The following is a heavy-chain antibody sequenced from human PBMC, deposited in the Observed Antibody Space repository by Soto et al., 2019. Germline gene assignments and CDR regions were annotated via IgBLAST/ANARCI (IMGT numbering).Heavy chain of an antibody. Sequence: PGGSLRLSCAASGFTFSSYAMNWVRQTPGKRLEWVSGISGSGSATFYADSVKGRFTISRDNSKNTLYLQMNNLRTEDTALYYCTKDTYGAVAGTHRFGPRAQGTLVTVSS. CDR2: ISGSGSAT. D-gene: IGHD6-19*01. V-gene: IGHV3-23*01. J-gene: IGHJ5*02. CDR3: TKDTYGAVAGTHRFGP. CDR1: GFTFSSYA.